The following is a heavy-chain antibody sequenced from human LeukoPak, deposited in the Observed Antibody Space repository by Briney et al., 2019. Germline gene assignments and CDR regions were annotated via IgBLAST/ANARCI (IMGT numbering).Heavy chain of an antibody. Sequence: VASVKVSCKASGYTFTSYAISWVRQAPGQGLEWMGWISADNGNTDYAQRFQGRVTMTTDTSTSTAYMELRSLRSDDTAVYYCARAPSRGEQQLPGDWGQGTLVTVSS. CDR2: ISADNGNT. D-gene: IGHD6-13*01. J-gene: IGHJ4*02. V-gene: IGHV1-18*01. CDR1: GYTFTSYA. CDR3: ARAPSRGEQQLPGD.